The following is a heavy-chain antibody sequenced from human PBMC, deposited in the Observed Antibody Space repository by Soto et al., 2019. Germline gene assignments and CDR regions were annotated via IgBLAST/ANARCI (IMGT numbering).Heavy chain of an antibody. CDR1: GFTFSSYG. CDR2: IWYDGSNK. Sequence: GGSLRLSCAASGFTFSSYGMHWVRQAPGKGLEWVAVIWYDGSNKYYADSVKGRFTISRDNSKNTLYLQMNSLRAEDTAVYYCAREGRYYDSSGYFGNWFDPWGQGTLVTVSS. J-gene: IGHJ5*02. D-gene: IGHD3-22*01. V-gene: IGHV3-33*01. CDR3: AREGRYYDSSGYFGNWFDP.